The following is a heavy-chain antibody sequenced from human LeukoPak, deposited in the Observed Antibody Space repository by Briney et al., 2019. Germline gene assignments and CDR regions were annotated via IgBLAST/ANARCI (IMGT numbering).Heavy chain of an antibody. D-gene: IGHD2-21*01. CDR3: ARAVWPPAIDY. V-gene: IGHV3-21*01. CDR1: GLTFSNYS. J-gene: IGHJ4*02. CDR2: ISSSSSYI. Sequence: GGSLRLSCAASGLTFSNYSMNWVRQAPGKGLEWVSSISSSSSYIYYADSVKGRLTISRDNAKNSLYLQMNSLRAEDTAVYYCARAVWPPAIDYWGQGTLVTVSS.